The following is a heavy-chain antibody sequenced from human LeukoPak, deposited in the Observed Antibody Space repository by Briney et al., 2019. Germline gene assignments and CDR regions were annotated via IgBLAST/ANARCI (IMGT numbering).Heavy chain of an antibody. V-gene: IGHV1-2*06. CDR3: ARDLWGWGSDYLDY. Sequence: ASVKVSCKASGYTFTDYYVHWVRLVPGQGLEWMGRISPNSGATNYAEKFRGRVTMARDTSINTVYMEMSSLRSDDTAVYYCARDLWGWGSDYLDYWGQGTLVTVS. J-gene: IGHJ4*02. D-gene: IGHD4/OR15-4a*01. CDR1: GYTFTDYY. CDR2: ISPNSGAT.